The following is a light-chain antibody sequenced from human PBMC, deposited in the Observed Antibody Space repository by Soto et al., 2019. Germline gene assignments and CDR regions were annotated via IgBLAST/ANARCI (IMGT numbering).Light chain of an antibody. Sequence: QSVLTQTPSVSAAPGQKVPISCSGSSSNIGSNYVSWYQQVPGTAPKLLIYESNKRPSGIPDRFSGSKSGTSATLGITGLQTGDEADYYCGTWDNSLSAWLFGGGTQLTVL. V-gene: IGLV1-51*02. J-gene: IGLJ3*02. CDR1: SSNIGSNY. CDR3: GTWDNSLSAWL. CDR2: ESN.